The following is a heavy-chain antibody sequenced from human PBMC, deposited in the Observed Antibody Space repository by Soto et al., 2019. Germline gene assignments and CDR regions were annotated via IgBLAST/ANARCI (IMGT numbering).Heavy chain of an antibody. D-gene: IGHD3-10*01. CDR2: IYYSGST. CDR1: SDSISRYY. CDR3: ARSAYYYGSGSYYDSYGMDV. V-gene: IGHV4-59*01. Sequence: SQTLSLTCTVSSDSISRYYRNWIRQPPGKGLEWIGYIYYSGSTNYNPSLKSRVTISVDTSKNQFSLKLSSVTAADTAVYYCARSAYYYGSGSYYDSYGMDVWGQGTTVTVSS. J-gene: IGHJ6*02.